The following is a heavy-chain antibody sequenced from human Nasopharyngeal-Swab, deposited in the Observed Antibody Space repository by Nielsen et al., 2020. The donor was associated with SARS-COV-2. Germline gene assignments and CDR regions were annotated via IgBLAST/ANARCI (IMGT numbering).Heavy chain of an antibody. D-gene: IGHD6-19*01. CDR1: GFTFSSYA. J-gene: IGHJ4*02. CDR3: ARDGAVAGTSYFDY. CDR2: ISYDGSNK. Sequence: GGSLRLSCAASGFTFSSYAMHWVRQAPGKGLERVAVISYDGSNKYYADSVKGRFTISRDNSKNTLYLQMNSLRAEDTAVYYCARDGAVAGTSYFDYWGQGTLVTVSS. V-gene: IGHV3-30-3*01.